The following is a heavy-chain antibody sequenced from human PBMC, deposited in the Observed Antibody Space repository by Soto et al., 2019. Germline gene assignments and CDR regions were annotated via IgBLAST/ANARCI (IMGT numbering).Heavy chain of an antibody. J-gene: IGHJ4*02. CDR1: GFTISSYS. Sequence: GGSLRLSCAASGFTISSYSMNWVRQAPGKGLEWVSSISSSSSYIYYADSVKGRFTISRDNAKNSLYLQMNSLRAEDTAVYYCARDSSPYGHFYFDYWGQGTLVPVSS. CDR3: ARDSSPYGHFYFDY. V-gene: IGHV3-21*01. CDR2: ISSSSSYI. D-gene: IGHD4-17*01.